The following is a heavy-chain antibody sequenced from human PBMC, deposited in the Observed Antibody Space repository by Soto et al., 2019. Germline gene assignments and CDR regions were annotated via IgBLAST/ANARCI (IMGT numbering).Heavy chain of an antibody. Sequence: GESLKISCKGSGCSFTSYWISWVRQMPGKGLEWMGIIYPGDSDTRYSPSFQGQVTISADKSISTAYLQWSSLKASDTAMYYCAGGGVRGVITRTRDYYGMDVWGQGTTVTVSS. V-gene: IGHV5-51*01. D-gene: IGHD3-10*01. CDR3: AGGGVRGVITRTRDYYGMDV. CDR1: GCSFTSYW. CDR2: IYPGDSDT. J-gene: IGHJ6*02.